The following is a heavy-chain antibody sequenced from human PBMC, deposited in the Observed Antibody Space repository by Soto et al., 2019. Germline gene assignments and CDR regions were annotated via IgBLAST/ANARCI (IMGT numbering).Heavy chain of an antibody. CDR3: ARGEVYLSGLYYYGMDV. V-gene: IGHV4-30-4*01. J-gene: IGHJ6*02. CDR1: GGSISSGDYY. Sequence: PSETLSLTCTVSGGSISSGDYYWSWIRQPPGKGPEWIGYIYYSGSTYYNPSLKSRVTISVDTSKNQFSLKLSSVTAADTAVYYCARGEVYLSGLYYYGMDVWGQGTTVTVSS. CDR2: IYYSGST. D-gene: IGHD1-20*01.